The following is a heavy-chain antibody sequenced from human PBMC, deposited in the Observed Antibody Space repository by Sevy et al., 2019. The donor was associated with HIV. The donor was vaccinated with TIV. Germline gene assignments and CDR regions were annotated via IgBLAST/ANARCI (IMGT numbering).Heavy chain of an antibody. D-gene: IGHD3-10*01. CDR2: ISGSGRYI. CDR1: GFVFSSYT. CDR3: ARDMAYGSGSIVYDY. V-gene: IGHV3-21*01. Sequence: GGSLRLSCAASGFVFSSYTMNWVRQSPGKGLEWVSSISGSGRYIFYADSVKGRFTISRDNARNSLYLQMNSLRAEDTAVYYCARDMAYGSGSIVYDYWGQGTLVTVSS. J-gene: IGHJ4*02.